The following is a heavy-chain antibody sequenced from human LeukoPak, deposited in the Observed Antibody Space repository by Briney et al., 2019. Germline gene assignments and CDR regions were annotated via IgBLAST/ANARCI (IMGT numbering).Heavy chain of an antibody. CDR2: INPNSGGT. D-gene: IGHD3-22*01. Sequence: ASVKVSCKASGYTFTGYYMHWVRQAPGQGLEWMGWINPNSGGTNYAQKFQGRVTMTRDMSISTAYMELSRLRSDDTAVYYCARDWDSSGPTVDYWGQGTLVTVSS. J-gene: IGHJ4*02. CDR3: ARDWDSSGPTVDY. V-gene: IGHV1-2*02. CDR1: GYTFTGYY.